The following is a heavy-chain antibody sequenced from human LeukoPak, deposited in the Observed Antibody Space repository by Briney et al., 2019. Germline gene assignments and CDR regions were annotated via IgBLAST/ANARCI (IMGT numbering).Heavy chain of an antibody. CDR2: IYPGSSDT. J-gene: IGHJ4*02. CDR1: LYRFTNYW. CDR3: ERQGGGSSYDYSSY. Sequence: RRGESLKISCKGSLYRFTNYWIGSVRQMPGEGLEWMGVIYPGSSDTRYSPSFQGQVTISADKSISTAYLQWSSLKASDTAMYYCERQGGGSSYDYSSYWGQGTLVTVSS. D-gene: IGHD5-12*01. V-gene: IGHV5-51*01.